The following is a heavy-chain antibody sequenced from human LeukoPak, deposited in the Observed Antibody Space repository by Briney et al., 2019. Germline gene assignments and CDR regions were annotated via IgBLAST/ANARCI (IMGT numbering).Heavy chain of an antibody. CDR2: IIPILDIA. V-gene: IGHV1-69*04. Sequence: SVKVSCKASGGTFSSYAISWVRQAPGQGLEWMGRIIPILDIANYAQKFQGRVTITADKSTSTAYMELSSLRSEDTAVYYCARGGYFYDSSGYENDYWGQGTLATVSS. J-gene: IGHJ4*02. D-gene: IGHD3-22*01. CDR3: ARGGYFYDSSGYENDY. CDR1: GGTFSSYA.